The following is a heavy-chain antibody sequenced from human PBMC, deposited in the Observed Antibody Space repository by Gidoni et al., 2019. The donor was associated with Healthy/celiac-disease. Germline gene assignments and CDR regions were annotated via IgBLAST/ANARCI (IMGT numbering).Heavy chain of an antibody. CDR3: ARVGSGGED. V-gene: IGHV4-61*02. J-gene: IGHJ4*02. CDR1: GGPISSGSYY. D-gene: IGHD2-21*01. CDR2: IYTSGST. Sequence: QVQLQESGPGLVNPSQTLSLTCTVPGGPISSGSYYWSWIRQPAGKGLEWIGRIYTSGSTNYNPSLKSRVTMSVDTSKNQFSLKLSSVTAADTAVYYCARVGSGGEDWGQGTLVTVSS.